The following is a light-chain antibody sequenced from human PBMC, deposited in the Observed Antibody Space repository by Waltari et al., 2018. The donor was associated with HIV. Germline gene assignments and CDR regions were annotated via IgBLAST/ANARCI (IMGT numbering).Light chain of an antibody. V-gene: IGKV3-15*01. CDR1: QSVTTN. CDR3: QQYNNWPPEDT. J-gene: IGKJ2*01. Sequence: EIVMTQSPATLSVSPGESAILSCRASQSVTTNLAWYQQKPGQAPRLLIYGASTRATGIPARFSGSGSGTGFTLTISSLQSEDFAIYYCQQYNNWPPEDTFGQGPSWRSN. CDR2: GAS.